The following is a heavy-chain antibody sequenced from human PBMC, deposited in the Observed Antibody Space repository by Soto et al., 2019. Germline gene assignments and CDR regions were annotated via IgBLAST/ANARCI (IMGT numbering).Heavy chain of an antibody. Sequence: SETLSLTCTVSGGSISRSSYYWGWIRQPPGKGLEWIGSIYYSGSTYYNPSLKSRVTISVDTSKNQFSLKLSSVTAADTAVYYCARLWFGEFGYWGQGTLVTVSS. D-gene: IGHD3-10*01. CDR3: ARLWFGEFGY. V-gene: IGHV4-39*01. J-gene: IGHJ4*02. CDR1: GGSISRSSYY. CDR2: IYYSGST.